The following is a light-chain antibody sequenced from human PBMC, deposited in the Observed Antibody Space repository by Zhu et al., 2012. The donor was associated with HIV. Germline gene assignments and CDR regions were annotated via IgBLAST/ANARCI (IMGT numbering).Light chain of an antibody. J-gene: IGKJ2*01. Sequence: EVVMTQSPTTLSVSPGERATLSCRAGDFVNSKLAWYQHRRGQVPRLLVYGASTRATGIPARFTGSGSGTEFTLTITSMQSEDFATYYCQQYNTWPYTFGQGTKVEIK. CDR2: GAS. CDR3: QQYNTWPYT. CDR1: DFVNSK. V-gene: IGKV3-15*01.